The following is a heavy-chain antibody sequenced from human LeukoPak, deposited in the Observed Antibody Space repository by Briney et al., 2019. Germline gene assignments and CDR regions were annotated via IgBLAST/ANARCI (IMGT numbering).Heavy chain of an antibody. CDR2: ISGSGDST. CDR1: GFTFSTYD. Sequence: GGSLRLSCAASGFTFSTYDVIWVRQAPGKGLEWVSTISGSGDSTYYADSVKGRFTISRDNSKDTLYLQMSSVRGDDTAVYYCARDRGRYYDSRGFYWGYYFDSWGQGILVTVST. V-gene: IGHV3-23*01. J-gene: IGHJ4*02. CDR3: ARDRGRYYDSRGFYWGYYFDS. D-gene: IGHD3-22*01.